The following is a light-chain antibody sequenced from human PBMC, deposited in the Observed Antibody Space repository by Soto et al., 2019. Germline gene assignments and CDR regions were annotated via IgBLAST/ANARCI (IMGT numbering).Light chain of an antibody. Sequence: DIQMTKSPSSLSASVGDRVTITCRASQSISSYLNWYQQKPGKAPKLLIYDASSLQSGVPSRFSASGSGTDFTLTISSLQPEDFATYYCQQSYSTPPTFGQGTKLEIK. CDR1: QSISSY. J-gene: IGKJ2*01. CDR3: QQSYSTPPT. CDR2: DAS. V-gene: IGKV1-39*01.